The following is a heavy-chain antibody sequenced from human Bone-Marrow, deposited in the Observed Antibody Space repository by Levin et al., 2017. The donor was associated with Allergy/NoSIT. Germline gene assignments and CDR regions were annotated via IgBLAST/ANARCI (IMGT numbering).Heavy chain of an antibody. D-gene: IGHD3-22*01. CDR1: GFTFTNAW. CDR2: IKSQSDGGTT. J-gene: IGHJ5*01. Sequence: PGGSLRLSCSTSGFTFTNAWMSWVRQAPGKGLEWIGHIKSQSDGGTTDYAATLRDRVIISRHDAKNTLYLQINRLEIEDTAVYYCTTDRASSAWTGWGWFDSWGQGAQVTVSS. CDR3: TTDRASSAWTGWGWFDS. V-gene: IGHV3-15*05.